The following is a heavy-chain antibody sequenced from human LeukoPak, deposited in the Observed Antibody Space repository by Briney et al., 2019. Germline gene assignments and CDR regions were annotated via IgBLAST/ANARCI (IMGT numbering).Heavy chain of an antibody. D-gene: IGHD3-3*01. CDR3: ARGFLDY. CDR2: IEPDGSDK. J-gene: IGHJ4*02. Sequence: GGSLRLSCAASGFTFSTYWMGWVRQAPGRGLGWVANIEPDGSDKYYVDSVKGRFTISRDNAKNSLYLQMNSLRAEDSAVYYCARGFLDYWGQGTLVTVSS. CDR1: GFTFSTYW. V-gene: IGHV3-7*04.